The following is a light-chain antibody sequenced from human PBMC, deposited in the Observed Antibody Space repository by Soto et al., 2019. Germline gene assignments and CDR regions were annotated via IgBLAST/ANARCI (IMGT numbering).Light chain of an antibody. Sequence: EVVITQSPATLSVSPGERATLSCRASETVATNLAWYQQKPGQAPRALISGASTRAAGISDRFRGSGSGTEFTLTISSLRSEDSAIYYCQQYNNRPTFGQGTQVDIK. J-gene: IGKJ1*01. V-gene: IGKV3-15*01. CDR2: GAS. CDR1: ETVATN. CDR3: QQYNNRPT.